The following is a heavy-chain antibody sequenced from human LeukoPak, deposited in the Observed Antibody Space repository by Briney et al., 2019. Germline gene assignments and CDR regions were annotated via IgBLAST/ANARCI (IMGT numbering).Heavy chain of an antibody. J-gene: IGHJ1*01. Sequence: PGASLRLSCVGSGFTFSNYAMSWVRQAPGKGLEWVSAISGSGGATYYADSVKGRFTISRDNSRNTLYLQMNSLRAENTAVYYCAKDCSFWGQGTLFTVSS. CDR2: ISGSGGAT. CDR1: GFTFSNYA. CDR3: AKDCSF. V-gene: IGHV3-23*01. D-gene: IGHD2-15*01.